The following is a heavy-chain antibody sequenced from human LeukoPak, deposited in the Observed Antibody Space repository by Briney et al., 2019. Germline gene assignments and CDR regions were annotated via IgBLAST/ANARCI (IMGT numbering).Heavy chain of an antibody. CDR3: ARDNWNDGGYFDY. V-gene: IGHV4-61*02. CDR1: GGSISSGSYY. D-gene: IGHD1-1*01. J-gene: IGHJ4*02. Sequence: SSETLSLTCTVSGGSISSGSYYWSWIRQPAGKGLEWIGRIYTSGSTNYNPSLKSRVTISVDTSKNQFSLKLSSVTAADTAVYYCARDNWNDGGYFDYWGQGTLVTVSS. CDR2: IYTSGST.